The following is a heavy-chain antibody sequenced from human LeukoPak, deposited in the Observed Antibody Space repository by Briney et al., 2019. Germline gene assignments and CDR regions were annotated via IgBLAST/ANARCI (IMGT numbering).Heavy chain of an antibody. J-gene: IGHJ6*03. CDR2: ISSSSSYI. CDR3: ARDRHHSYGYYYYYYYMDV. D-gene: IGHD5-18*01. V-gene: IGHV3-21*01. Sequence: PGGSLRLSCAASGFTFSSYSMNWVRQAPGKGLEWVSSISSSSSYIYYADSVRGRFTISRDNAKNSLYLQMNSLRAEDTAVYYCARDRHHSYGYYYYYYYMDVWGKGTTVTVSS. CDR1: GFTFSSYS.